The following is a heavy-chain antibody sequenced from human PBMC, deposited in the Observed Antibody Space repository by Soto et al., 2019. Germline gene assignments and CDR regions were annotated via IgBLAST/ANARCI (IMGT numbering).Heavy chain of an antibody. Sequence: EVQLLESGGGLVQPGGSLRLSCAASGFTFSNHAMTWVRQAPGKGLEWVSTVAAGGGDTYIAASVRGRFTISRDNSKDTLYLQMNGLRSEDTAVYFCAEDGASDYYYYYMDVWGKGTTVTVSS. V-gene: IGHV3-23*01. CDR1: GFTFSNHA. CDR3: AEDGASDYYYYYMDV. J-gene: IGHJ6*03. CDR2: VAAGGGDT. D-gene: IGHD3-10*01.